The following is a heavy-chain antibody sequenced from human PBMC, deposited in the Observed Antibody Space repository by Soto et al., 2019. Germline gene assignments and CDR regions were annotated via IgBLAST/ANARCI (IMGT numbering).Heavy chain of an antibody. J-gene: IGHJ4*02. D-gene: IGHD3-16*01. CDR1: GGSISSHY. CDR3: ARVGATLTSPALGFDH. Sequence: PSETLSLTCTVSGGSISSHYWSWVRQPPGKGLEWIGYLYYTGSTNYNASLKSQVTMSLDTSKNQFSLMLTSVTAADTAVYYCARVGATLTSPALGFDHWGQGILVTVSS. V-gene: IGHV4-59*11. CDR2: LYYTGST.